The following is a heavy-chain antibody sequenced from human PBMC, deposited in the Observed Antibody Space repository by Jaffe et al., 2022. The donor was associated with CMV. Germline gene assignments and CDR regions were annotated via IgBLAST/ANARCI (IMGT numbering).Heavy chain of an antibody. CDR1: GGSISSYY. CDR2: IYYSGST. Sequence: QVQLQESGPGLVKPSETLSLTCTVSGGSISSYYWSWIRQPPGKGLEWIGYIYYSGSTNYNPSLKSRVTISVDTSKNQFSLKLSSVTAADTAVYYCARLRSGSSLYFDYWGQGTLVTVSS. J-gene: IGHJ4*02. V-gene: IGHV4-59*08. CDR3: ARLRSGSSLYFDY. D-gene: IGHD1-26*01.